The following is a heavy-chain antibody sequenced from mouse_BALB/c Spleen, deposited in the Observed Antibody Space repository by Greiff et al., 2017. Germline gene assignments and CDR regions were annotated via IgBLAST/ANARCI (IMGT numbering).Heavy chain of an antibody. CDR3: ARDRGYYDYDGVMDY. CDR1: GFSLTSYG. J-gene: IGHJ4*01. D-gene: IGHD2-4*01. CDR2: IWAGGST. Sequence: VKLMESGPGLVAPSQSLSITCTVSGFSLTSYGVHWVRQPPGKGLEWLGVIWAGGSTNYNSALMSRLSISKDNSKSQVFLKMNSLQTDDTAMYYCARDRGYYDYDGVMDYWGQGTSVTVSS. V-gene: IGHV2-9*02.